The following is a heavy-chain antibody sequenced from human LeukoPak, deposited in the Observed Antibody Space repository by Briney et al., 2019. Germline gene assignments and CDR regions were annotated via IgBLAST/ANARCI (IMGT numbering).Heavy chain of an antibody. CDR2: ITTSGGST. J-gene: IGHJ4*02. D-gene: IGHD3-22*01. Sequence: GGSLRLSCAASGFTFSSYAMSWVRQAPGKGLEWVSFITTSGGSTSYADSVEGRFTISRDNPRNTLYMQMNSLRDEDTAVYYCAIMHRYYDGSCYWVQWGQGTLVTVSS. CDR1: GFTFSSYA. CDR3: AIMHRYYDGSCYWVQ. V-gene: IGHV3-23*01.